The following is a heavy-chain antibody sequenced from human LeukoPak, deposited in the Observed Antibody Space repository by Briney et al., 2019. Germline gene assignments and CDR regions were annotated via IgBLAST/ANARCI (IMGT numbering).Heavy chain of an antibody. Sequence: GGSLRLSCAASGFTFYSYAMSWVRQAPGKGLEWVSAISDSDGSTHYADSVKGRFTISRDNSKNTLYLHMNSLRDEDTAVYYCARGELLGLFDYWGQGTLVTVSS. CDR1: GFTFYSYA. J-gene: IGHJ4*02. D-gene: IGHD3-10*01. V-gene: IGHV3-23*01. CDR3: ARGELLGLFDY. CDR2: ISDSDGST.